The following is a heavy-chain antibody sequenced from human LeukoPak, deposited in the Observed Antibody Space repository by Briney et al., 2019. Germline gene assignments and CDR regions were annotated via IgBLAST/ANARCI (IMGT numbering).Heavy chain of an antibody. V-gene: IGHV4-4*07. CDR1: GGSISSYY. D-gene: IGHD6-13*01. CDR2: IYTSGST. Sequence: SETLSLTCTVSGGSISSYYWSWIRQPAGKGLEWVGRIYTSGSTNYNPSLKSRVTMSVDTSKNQFSLKLSSVTAADTAVYYCARSPIAAAGPEGAFDIWGQGTMVTVSS. J-gene: IGHJ3*02. CDR3: ARSPIAAAGPEGAFDI.